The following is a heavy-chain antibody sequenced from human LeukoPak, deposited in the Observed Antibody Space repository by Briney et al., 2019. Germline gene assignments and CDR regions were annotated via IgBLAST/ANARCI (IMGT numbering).Heavy chain of an antibody. CDR2: IWYGGSNK. V-gene: IGHV3-33*01. CDR1: GFTFSSYG. Sequence: PGGSLRLSCAASGFTFSSYGIHWVRQAPGKGLELVAVIWYGGSNKYYADSVKGRFTISRDNSKNTLYLQMNSLRAEDTAVYFCARDYLVGANVEYYFDYWGQGTLVTVSS. CDR3: ARDYLVGANVEYYFDY. J-gene: IGHJ4*02. D-gene: IGHD1-26*01.